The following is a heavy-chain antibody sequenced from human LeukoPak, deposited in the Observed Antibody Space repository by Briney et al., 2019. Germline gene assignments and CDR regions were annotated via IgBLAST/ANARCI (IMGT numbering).Heavy chain of an antibody. Sequence: GGSLRLSCAASGFTFSSYWMSWVRQAPGKGLEWVSAISGSGGSTYYADSVKGRFTISRDNSKNTLYLQMNSLRAEDTAVYYCAKVARIAAAGPTYYFDYWGQGTLVTVSS. CDR3: AKVARIAAAGPTYYFDY. J-gene: IGHJ4*02. CDR2: ISGSGGST. D-gene: IGHD6-13*01. V-gene: IGHV3-23*01. CDR1: GFTFSSYW.